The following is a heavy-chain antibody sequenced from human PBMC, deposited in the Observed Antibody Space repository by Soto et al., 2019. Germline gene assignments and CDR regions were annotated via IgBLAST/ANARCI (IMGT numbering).Heavy chain of an antibody. V-gene: IGHV4-30-4*01. D-gene: IGHD3-22*01. CDR3: ATLTVGYYYDSSGYLTGRELPV. Sequence: PSETLSLTCTVSGGSISSGDYYWSWIRQPPGKGLEWIGYIYYSGSTYYNPSLKSRVTISVDTSKNQFSLKLSSVTAADTAVYYCATLTVGYYYDSSGYLTGRELPVWGQGTLVTVSS. CDR2: IYYSGST. J-gene: IGHJ4*02. CDR1: GGSISSGDYY.